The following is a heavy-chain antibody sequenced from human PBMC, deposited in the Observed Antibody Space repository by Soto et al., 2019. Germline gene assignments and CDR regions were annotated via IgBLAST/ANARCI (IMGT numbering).Heavy chain of an antibody. CDR2: IYYSGST. CDR3: ATLSGGALWFGECNRGDCYTLDY. Sequence: SETLSLTCSVSGGSVSSGSYYWSWIRQPPGKGLEWIGYIYYSGSTNYNPSLKSRVTMSVDTSKNQFSLKLSSVTAADTAVYYCATLSGGALWFGECNRGDCYTLDYWGQGTLVTVSS. CDR1: GGSVSSGSYY. V-gene: IGHV4-61*01. J-gene: IGHJ4*02. D-gene: IGHD3-10*01.